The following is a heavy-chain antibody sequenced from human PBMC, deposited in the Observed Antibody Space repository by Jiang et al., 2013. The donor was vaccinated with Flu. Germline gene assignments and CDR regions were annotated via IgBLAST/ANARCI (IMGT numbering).Heavy chain of an antibody. CDR3: ARERGSLLWFGDLGSLSYYGMDV. CDR2: INTNTGNP. J-gene: IGHJ6*02. D-gene: IGHD3-10*01. V-gene: IGHV7-4-1*02. Sequence: SELKKPGASVKVSCKASGYTFTSYAMNWVRQAPGQGLEWMGWINTNTGNPTYAQGFTGRFVFSLDTSVSTAYLQISSLKAEDTAVYYCARERGSLLWFGDLGSLSYYGMDVWGQGTTVTVSS. CDR1: GYTFTSYA.